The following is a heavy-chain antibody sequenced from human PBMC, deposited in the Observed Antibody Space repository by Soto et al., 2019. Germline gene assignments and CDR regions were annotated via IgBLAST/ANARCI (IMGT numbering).Heavy chain of an antibody. CDR3: AKGRYDFWSPYYFDS. CDR2: ITWNSRVL. D-gene: IGHD3-3*01. CDR1: GLNFGDFD. V-gene: IGHV3-9*01. Sequence: SLTVSCGGTGLNFGDFDMHWVRQAPGKGLEWVSGITWNSRVLAYADSVKGRFTISRDNARNSLYLQMDSLRDEDTALYYCAKGRYDFWSPYYFDSWGQGTLVTVSS. J-gene: IGHJ4*02.